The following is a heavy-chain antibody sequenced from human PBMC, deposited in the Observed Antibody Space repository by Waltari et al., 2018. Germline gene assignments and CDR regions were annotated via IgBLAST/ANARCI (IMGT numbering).Heavy chain of an antibody. CDR3: ARRSGWDDAFDI. D-gene: IGHD1-26*01. CDR2: IWYDGSNK. V-gene: IGHV3-33*01. Sequence: QVQLVESGGGVVQPGRSLRLSCAASGFTFSSYGMHWVRQAPGKGLEWVAVIWYDGSNKYYADSVKGRFTISRDNSKNTLYLQMNSLRAEDTAVYYCARRSGWDDAFDIWGQGTMVTVSS. CDR1: GFTFSSYG. J-gene: IGHJ3*02.